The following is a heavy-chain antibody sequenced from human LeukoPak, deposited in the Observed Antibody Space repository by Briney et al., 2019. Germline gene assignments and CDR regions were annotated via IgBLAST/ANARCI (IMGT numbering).Heavy chain of an antibody. CDR3: ARDEIRIAAVGFYFDY. CDR2: ISYDGSNK. V-gene: IGHV3-30*04. Sequence: GGSLRLSCAASGFTFSSYAMHWVRQAPGKGLEWVAVISYDGSNKYYADSVKGRFTISRDNSKNTLYLQMNSLRAEDTAVYYCARDEIRIAAVGFYFDYWGQGTLVTVSS. CDR1: GFTFSSYA. J-gene: IGHJ4*02. D-gene: IGHD6-13*01.